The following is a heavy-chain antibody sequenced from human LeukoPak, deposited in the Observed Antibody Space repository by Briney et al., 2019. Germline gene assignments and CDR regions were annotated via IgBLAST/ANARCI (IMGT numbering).Heavy chain of an antibody. V-gene: IGHV3-21*01. D-gene: IGHD2-2*01. CDR2: ISSSSSYI. Sequence: GGSLRLSCAAYGFIFSDYSMNWVRQAPGKGLEWVSSISSSSSYIYYTDSVKGRFTISRDNAKNLLYLQLNSLRAEDTAVYYCASIVVVPERNWFDPWGQGTLVTVSS. CDR1: GFIFSDYS. J-gene: IGHJ5*02. CDR3: ASIVVVPERNWFDP.